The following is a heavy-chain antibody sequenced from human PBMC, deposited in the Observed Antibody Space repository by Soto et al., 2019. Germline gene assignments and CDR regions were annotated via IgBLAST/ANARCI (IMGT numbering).Heavy chain of an antibody. CDR2: ISSSSGTI. CDR3: AREDPWSANADDMDV. J-gene: IGHJ6*02. D-gene: IGHD3-3*01. V-gene: IGHV3-48*02. CDR1: GFTFRSYS. Sequence: EVQLVESGGGLVQPGGSLRLSCVASGFTFRSYSLNWVRQAPGKGLEWVSYISSSSGTIYYADSVKGRFTISRDNAENSPYLEMNSLRDDGTAVYYCAREDPWSANADDMDVWGQGTTVTVSS.